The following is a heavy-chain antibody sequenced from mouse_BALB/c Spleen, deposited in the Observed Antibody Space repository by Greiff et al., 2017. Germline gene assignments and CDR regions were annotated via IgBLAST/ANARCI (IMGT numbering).Heavy chain of an antibody. V-gene: IGHV4-1*02. D-gene: IGHD1-1*01. J-gene: IGHJ2*01. CDR1: GFDFSRYW. CDR3: ARKIYYGSSWDY. Sequence: EVKLQESGGGLVQPGGSLKLSCAASGFDFSRYWMSWVRQAPGKGLEWIGEINPDSSTINYTPSLKDKFIISRDNAKNTLYLQMSKVRSEDTALYYCARKIYYGSSWDYWGQGTTLTVSS. CDR2: INPDSSTI.